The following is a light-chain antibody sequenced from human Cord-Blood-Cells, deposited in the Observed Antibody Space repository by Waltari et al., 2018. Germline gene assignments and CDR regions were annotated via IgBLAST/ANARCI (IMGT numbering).Light chain of an antibody. CDR1: ALPQQY. V-gene: IGLV3-25*03. J-gene: IGLJ1*01. CDR2: KDR. Sequence: SYELTQPPSVSVSPGQTARITCSGDALPQQYAYWYQQKPGQAPVLVIYKDRERPAGIPGRFSGSSSGTTVTLTISGGQAEDEADYYCQSADSSGTYVFGTGTKVTVL. CDR3: QSADSSGTYV.